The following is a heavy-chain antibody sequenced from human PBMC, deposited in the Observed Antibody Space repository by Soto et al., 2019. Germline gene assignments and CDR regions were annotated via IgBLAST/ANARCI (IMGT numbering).Heavy chain of an antibody. D-gene: IGHD4-17*01. J-gene: IGHJ6*03. CDR1: GFTFDDYA. V-gene: IGHV3-9*01. CDR2: ISWNSGSI. Sequence: PGGSLRLSCAASGFTFDDYAMHWVRQAPGKGLEWVSGISWNSGSIGYADSVKGRFTISRDNAKNSLYLQMNSLRAEDTALYYCAKPDYGDYVEGYMDVWGKGTTVTVSS. CDR3: AKPDYGDYVEGYMDV.